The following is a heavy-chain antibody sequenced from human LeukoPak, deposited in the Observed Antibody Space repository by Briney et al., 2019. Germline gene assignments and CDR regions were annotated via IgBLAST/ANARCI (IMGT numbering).Heavy chain of an antibody. CDR3: ARSVSWGLLVRDDAFDI. CDR1: GGSISSYH. V-gene: IGHV4-59*08. D-gene: IGHD2-21*01. CDR2: IHYSGST. J-gene: IGHJ3*02. Sequence: SETLSLTCTVSGGSISSYHWIWIRQPPGKGLEWIGYIHYSGSTNYNPSLKSRVTTSVDTSMKQFSLKLRSVTAADTAVYYCARSVSWGLLVRDDAFDIWGQGTMVTVSS.